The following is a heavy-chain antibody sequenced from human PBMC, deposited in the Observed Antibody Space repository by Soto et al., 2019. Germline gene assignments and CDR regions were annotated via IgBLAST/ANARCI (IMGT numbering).Heavy chain of an antibody. CDR1: GFTVSSNY. V-gene: IGHV3-66*01. Sequence: VQLVESGGGLVQPGGSLRLSCAASGFTVSSNYMSWVRQAPGKGLEWVSVIYSGGSTYYADSVKGRFTISRDNSKNTLYLQMNSLRAEDTAVYYCARVQYSSSSLRAESNYYYYYYMDVWGKGTTVTVSS. D-gene: IGHD6-6*01. J-gene: IGHJ6*03. CDR3: ARVQYSSSSLRAESNYYYYYYMDV. CDR2: IYSGGST.